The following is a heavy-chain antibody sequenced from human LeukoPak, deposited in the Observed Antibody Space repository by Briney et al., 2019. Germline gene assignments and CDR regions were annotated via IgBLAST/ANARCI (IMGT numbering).Heavy chain of an antibody. V-gene: IGHV4-59*01. D-gene: IGHD1-26*01. Sequence: SENLSLTCTVSGGSISTYYWSWIRQPPGKGLEWIGYIYYSGSTNYNPSLKSRVTISVDTSKNQFSLKLSSVTAADTAVYYCAREGVVGATTYFDYWGQGTLVTVSS. CDR3: AREGVVGATTYFDY. CDR1: GGSISTYY. CDR2: IYYSGST. J-gene: IGHJ4*02.